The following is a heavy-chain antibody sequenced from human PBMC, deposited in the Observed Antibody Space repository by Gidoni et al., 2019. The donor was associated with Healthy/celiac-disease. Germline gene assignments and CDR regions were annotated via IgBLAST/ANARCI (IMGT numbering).Heavy chain of an antibody. CDR2: ISGSGGST. D-gene: IGHD3-10*01. CDR1: GFTFRRYA. Sequence: EVQLLESGGGLVQPGGSLRLSCAASGFTFRRYARSWGRQAPGKGLGWVPAISGSGGSTYYADSVKGRFTISRDNSKNTLYLQMNSLRAEDTAVYYCAGKPSRGVRGDLYYGMDVWGQGTTVTVSS. CDR3: AGKPSRGVRGDLYYGMDV. V-gene: IGHV3-23*01. J-gene: IGHJ6*02.